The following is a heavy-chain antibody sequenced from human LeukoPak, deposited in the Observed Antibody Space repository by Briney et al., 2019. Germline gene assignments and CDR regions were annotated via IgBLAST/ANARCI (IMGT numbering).Heavy chain of an antibody. D-gene: IGHD2-21*02. V-gene: IGHV4-59*08. CDR1: GGSISSYY. J-gene: IGHJ3*02. CDR3: ARVDAYCGGDCYRRAFDI. Sequence: PSETLSLTCTVSGGSISSYYWSWIRQPPGKGLEWIGYIYYSGSTNYNPSLKSRVTISVDTSKNQFSLKLSSVTAADTAVYYCARVDAYCGGDCYRRAFDIWGQGTMVTVSS. CDR2: IYYSGST.